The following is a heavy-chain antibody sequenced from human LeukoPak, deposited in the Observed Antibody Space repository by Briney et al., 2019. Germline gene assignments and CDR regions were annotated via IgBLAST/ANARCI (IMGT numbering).Heavy chain of an antibody. V-gene: IGHV3-30-3*01. J-gene: IGHJ4*02. CDR3: ARSAFYQQFDY. CDR2: ISSDGNHK. CDR1: GFTFTNYA. D-gene: IGHD2/OR15-2a*01. Sequence: GGSLRLSCPASGFTFTNYAIHWVRQAPCKGLEWLAVISSDGNHKYYADSVKGRFSISRNNSKNTVDLQMDTLRTEDTAVYFCARSAFYQQFDYWGQGTLVRVSS.